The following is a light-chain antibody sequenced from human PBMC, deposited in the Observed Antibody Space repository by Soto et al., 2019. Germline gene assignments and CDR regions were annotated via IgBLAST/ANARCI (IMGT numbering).Light chain of an antibody. J-gene: IGKJ4*01. V-gene: IGKV1-5*03. CDR3: QQFSL. CDR2: KAT. CDR1: QSISTW. Sequence: DIQMTQSPSTLSASVGDRVTITCRASQSISTWLAWYQQKPGKAPKLLIYKATILESGVPSRFSGSESASETEFTLTLSRLQSDHFGSYYCQQFSLFGGGTKV.